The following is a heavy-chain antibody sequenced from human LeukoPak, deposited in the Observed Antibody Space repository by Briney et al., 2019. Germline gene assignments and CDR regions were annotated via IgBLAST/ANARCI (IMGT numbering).Heavy chain of an antibody. CDR1: GFTFSGSA. CDR2: IRSKANSYAT. Sequence: GGSLRLSCAASGFTFSGSAMHWVRQASGKGLKWVGRIRSKANSYATAYAASVKGRFTISRDDSKNTAYLQMNSLKTEDTAVYYCTSRDSTVTPTGYFQHWGQGTLVTVSS. CDR3: TSRDSTVTPTGYFQH. J-gene: IGHJ1*01. D-gene: IGHD4-17*01. V-gene: IGHV3-73*01.